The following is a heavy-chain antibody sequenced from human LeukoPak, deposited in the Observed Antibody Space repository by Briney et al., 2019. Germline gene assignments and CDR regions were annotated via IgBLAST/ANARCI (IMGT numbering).Heavy chain of an antibody. D-gene: IGHD5-12*01. CDR3: ARGVATNRYYFDY. CDR1: GGSISSYY. Sequence: PSETLSLTCSVSGGSISSYYWSWIRQPPGKGLEWIGYIYYSGSTNYNPSLKSRVTISVDTSKNQFSLKLSSVTAADTAVYYCARGVATNRYYFDYWGQGTLVTVSS. V-gene: IGHV4-59*01. J-gene: IGHJ4*02. CDR2: IYYSGST.